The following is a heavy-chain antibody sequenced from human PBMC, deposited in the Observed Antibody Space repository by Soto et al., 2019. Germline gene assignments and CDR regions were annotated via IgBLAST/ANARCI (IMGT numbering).Heavy chain of an antibody. D-gene: IGHD6-19*01. CDR1: GGSISSYY. Sequence: SETLSLTCTVSGGSISSYYWSWIRQPPGKGLEWIGYIYDTGSTKDNPSLKSRVTISIDTSKNQFSLRLSSVTAADTAVYYCAREQWLVRGVFDYWGQGTLVTVSS. CDR2: IYDTGST. J-gene: IGHJ4*02. CDR3: AREQWLVRGVFDY. V-gene: IGHV4-59*01.